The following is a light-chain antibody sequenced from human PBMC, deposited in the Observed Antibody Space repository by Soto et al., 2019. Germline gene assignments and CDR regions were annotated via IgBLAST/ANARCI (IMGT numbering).Light chain of an antibody. CDR3: QQRTKWSPT. CDR1: QSFDTF. CDR2: DAS. J-gene: IGKJ3*01. V-gene: IGKV3-11*01. Sequence: IVLTQSPATLSLSPGERASLSCRTSQSFDTFVAWYQQKPGQAPRLLIYDASTRATGIPARFSGSGSGTDFTLTISSLEPEEFALYYCQQRTKWSPTFGPGTKVDIK.